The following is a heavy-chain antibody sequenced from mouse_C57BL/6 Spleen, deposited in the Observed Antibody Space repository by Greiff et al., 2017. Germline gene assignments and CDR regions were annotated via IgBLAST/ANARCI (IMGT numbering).Heavy chain of an antibody. CDR2: IYPRDGST. CDR1: GYTFTDHT. Sequence: VQLVESDAELVKPGASVKISCTASGYTFTDHTIHWMKQRPEQGLEWIGYIYPRDGSTKYNEKFKGKATLTADKSSSTAYMQLNSLTSEDSAVYFCARDYDGPAWFAYWGQGTLVTVS. D-gene: IGHD2-3*01. J-gene: IGHJ3*01. CDR3: ARDYDGPAWFAY. V-gene: IGHV1-78*01.